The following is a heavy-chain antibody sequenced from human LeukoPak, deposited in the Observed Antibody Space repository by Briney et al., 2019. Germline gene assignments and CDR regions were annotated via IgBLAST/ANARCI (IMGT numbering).Heavy chain of an antibody. CDR2: ISYDGSNK. CDR1: GFTFSSYG. J-gene: IGHJ4*02. CDR3: AKDQYYYGSGSYSHYFDY. D-gene: IGHD3-10*01. Sequence: PGGSLRLSCAASGFTFSSYGMHWVRQAPGKGLEGVAVISYDGSNKYYADSVKGRFTISRDNSKNTLYLQMNSLRAEDTAVYYCAKDQYYYGSGSYSHYFDYWGQGTLVTVSS. V-gene: IGHV3-30*18.